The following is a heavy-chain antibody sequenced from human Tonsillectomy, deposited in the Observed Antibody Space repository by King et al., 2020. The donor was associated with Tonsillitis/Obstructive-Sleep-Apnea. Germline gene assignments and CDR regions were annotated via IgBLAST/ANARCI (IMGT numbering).Heavy chain of an antibody. D-gene: IGHD1-26*01. J-gene: IGHJ6*03. Sequence: VQLVESGGGVVQPGRSLRLSCAASGVTFSSYAMHWFRHVRGKGRDVVAVISSDGMNKVSADSVKGRFTTSRDNYKNTVYWQMNSLSSEDTAVYYCARDWHAIVSGYMDVWGKGTTVTVSS. V-gene: IGHV3-30*01. CDR2: ISSDGMNK. CDR1: GVTFSSYA. CDR3: ARDWHAIVSGYMDV.